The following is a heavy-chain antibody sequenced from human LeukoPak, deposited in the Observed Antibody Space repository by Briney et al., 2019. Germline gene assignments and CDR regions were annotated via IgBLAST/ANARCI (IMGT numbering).Heavy chain of an antibody. J-gene: IGHJ4*02. V-gene: IGHV3-23*01. CDR1: GFIFRSYG. D-gene: IGHD6-13*01. CDR2: ISGSGGST. CDR3: ATTGYSSRNY. Sequence: GGSLRLSCAASGFIFRSYGMSWVRQAPGKGLEWVSAISGSGGSTYYADSVKGRFTISRDNSKNTLYLQMNSLRAEDTAVYYCATTGYSSRNYWGQGTLVTVSS.